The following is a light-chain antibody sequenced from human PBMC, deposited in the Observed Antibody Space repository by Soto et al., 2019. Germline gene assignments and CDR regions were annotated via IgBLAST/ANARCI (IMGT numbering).Light chain of an antibody. CDR3: QLYSGSPWT. J-gene: IGKJ1*01. CDR1: QSINNKY. Sequence: EIVLTQSPGTLSLSPGERTTISCRASQSINNKYLAWYQQEPGQTPRLLIHGVSIRATGIPDRFSGSGSGTDFILTISRQEPEDFAVYYCQLYSGSPWTFGQGTKVEIK. V-gene: IGKV3-20*01. CDR2: GVS.